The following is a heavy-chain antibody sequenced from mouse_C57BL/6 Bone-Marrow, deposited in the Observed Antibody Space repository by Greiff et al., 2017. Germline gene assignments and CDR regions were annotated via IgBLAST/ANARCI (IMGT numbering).Heavy chain of an antibody. V-gene: IGHV5-17*01. CDR1: GFTFSDYG. J-gene: IGHJ1*03. D-gene: IGHD1-1*01. CDR3: ASLYYGSSYWYFDV. CDR2: ISSGSSTI. Sequence: EVQLVESGGGLVKPGGSLKLSCAASGFTFSDYGMHWVRQAPEKGLEWVAYISSGSSTIYYADTAKGRFTISRDNAKNTLFLQMTSLRSEDTAMYYCASLYYGSSYWYFDVWGTGTTVTVSS.